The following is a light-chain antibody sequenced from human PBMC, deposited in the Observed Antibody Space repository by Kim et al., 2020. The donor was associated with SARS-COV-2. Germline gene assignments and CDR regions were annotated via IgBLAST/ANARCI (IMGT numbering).Light chain of an antibody. CDR2: YDT. CDR1: SIGLQS. J-gene: IGLJ2*01. V-gene: IGLV3-21*04. Sequence: SYELTQPPSVAVAPGKTARITCGENSIGLQSVHWYHQKPGQAPVLVIYYDTDRPSGIPERFSGSNSGNTATLTISRVEAGDEADYYCQVWDTGSDHPIFG. CDR3: QVWDTGSDHPI.